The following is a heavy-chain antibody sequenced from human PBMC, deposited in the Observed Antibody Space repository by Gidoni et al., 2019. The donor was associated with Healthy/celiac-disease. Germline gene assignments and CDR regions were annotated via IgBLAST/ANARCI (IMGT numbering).Heavy chain of an antibody. CDR2: INHSGRT. D-gene: IGHD1-26*01. CDR1: GGSFSGYY. CDR3: ARGRSRFGY. J-gene: IGHJ4*02. V-gene: IGHV4-34*01. Sequence: QVQLQQCGAGLLKPSEPLSLTCAVYGGSFSGYYWSWIRQPPGKGLEWIGEINHSGRTTYNPSLKSRVTISVDTSKNQFSLKLSSVTAADTAVYYCARGRSRFGYWGQGTLVTVSS.